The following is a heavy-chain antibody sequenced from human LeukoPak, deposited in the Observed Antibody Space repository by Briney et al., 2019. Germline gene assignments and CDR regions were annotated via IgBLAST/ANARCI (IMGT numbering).Heavy chain of an antibody. CDR1: GFTFSSYG. V-gene: IGHV3-30*02. J-gene: IGHJ6*03. CDR3: AKSGTYALYYMDV. Sequence: PGRSLRLSCAASGFTFSSYGMHWVRQAPGKGLEWVAFIRYDGSNKYYADSVKGRFTISRDNSKNTLYLQMNSLRAEDTAVYYCAKSGTYALYYMDVWGKGTTVTISS. D-gene: IGHD1-14*01. CDR2: IRYDGSNK.